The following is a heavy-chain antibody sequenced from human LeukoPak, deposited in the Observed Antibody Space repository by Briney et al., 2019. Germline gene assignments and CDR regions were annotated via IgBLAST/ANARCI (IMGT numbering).Heavy chain of an antibody. D-gene: IGHD3-3*01. CDR3: AKDSRASYDFWSGYRYYYYGMDV. V-gene: IGHV3-23*01. J-gene: IGHJ6*02. CDR1: GFTFSSYA. Sequence: GGSLRLSCAASGFTFSSYAMSWVRQAPGKGLEWVSAISGSGGSTYYADSVKGRFTISRDNSKNTLYLQMNSLRAEDTAVYYCAKDSRASYDFWSGYRYYYYGMDVWGQGTTVTVSS. CDR2: ISGSGGST.